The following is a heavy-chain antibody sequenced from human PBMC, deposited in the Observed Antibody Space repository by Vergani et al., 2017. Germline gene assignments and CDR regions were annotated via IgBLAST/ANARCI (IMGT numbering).Heavy chain of an antibody. V-gene: IGHV3-11*01. J-gene: IGHJ6*03. Sequence: QVQLVESGGGLVKPGGSLRLTCAASGFVFSDHYMTWIRQAPGKGLEWVSYVTRSGGSMYYADSVKGRFTISRDNAKNALYLQMNSLRVEDTAVYYCVRAETRWYESYYYYYMDVWGKGTTVTVSS. D-gene: IGHD6-13*01. CDR2: VTRSGGSM. CDR1: GFVFSDHY. CDR3: VRAETRWYESYYYYYMDV.